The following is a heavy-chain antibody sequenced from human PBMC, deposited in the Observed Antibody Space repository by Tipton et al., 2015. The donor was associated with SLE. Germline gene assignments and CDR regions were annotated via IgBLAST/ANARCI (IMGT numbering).Heavy chain of an antibody. CDR2: INHSGST. J-gene: IGHJ4*02. CDR1: GGSFSGYC. Sequence: LRLSCAVYGGSFSGYCWTWIRQPPGKGLEWIGEINHSGSTNYNPSLKSRVTISVDTSKNQFSLKLSSVTAADTAVYYCARGGEGASFGKYDFWGQGTLVTVSS. D-gene: IGHD1-26*01. V-gene: IGHV4-34*01. CDR3: ARGGEGASFGKYDF.